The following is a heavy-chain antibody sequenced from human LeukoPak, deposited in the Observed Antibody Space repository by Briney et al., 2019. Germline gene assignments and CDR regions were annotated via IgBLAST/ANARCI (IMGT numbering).Heavy chain of an antibody. CDR2: IYNSGSS. V-gene: IGHV4-31*03. D-gene: IGHD2-2*02. CDR1: GGSISSGGYY. CDR3: ARSCSSTSCYRGWFDP. J-gene: IGHJ5*02. Sequence: PSQTLSLTCTVSGGSISSGGYYWSWIRQHPGKGLEWLGYIYNSGSSYYNPSLRSRVSISLETSKNQFSLKLSSVTAADTAVYYCARSCSSTSCYRGWFDPWGQGTLVTVSS.